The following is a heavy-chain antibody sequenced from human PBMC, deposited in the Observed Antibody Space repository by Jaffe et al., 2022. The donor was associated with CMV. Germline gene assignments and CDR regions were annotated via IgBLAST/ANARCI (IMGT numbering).Heavy chain of an antibody. D-gene: IGHD3-3*01. Sequence: EVQLVESGGGLVQPGGSLRLSCAASGFTFSSYWMSWVRQAPGKGLEWVANIKQDGSEKYYVDSVKGRFTISRDNAKNSLYLQMNSLRAEDTAVYYCARDPRNDFWSGFIVGDAFDIWGQGTMVTVSS. J-gene: IGHJ3*02. CDR2: IKQDGSEK. CDR1: GFTFSSYW. V-gene: IGHV3-7*01. CDR3: ARDPRNDFWSGFIVGDAFDI.